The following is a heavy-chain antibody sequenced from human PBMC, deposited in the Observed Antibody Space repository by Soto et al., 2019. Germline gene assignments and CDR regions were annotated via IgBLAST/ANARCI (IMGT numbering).Heavy chain of an antibody. V-gene: IGHV1-69*13. CDR2: IIPIFGTA. D-gene: IGHD3-10*01. J-gene: IGHJ4*02. Sequence: XVKVSCKASGGTFSSYAISWVRQAPGQELEWMGGIIPIFGTANYAQKFQGRVTITADESTSTAYMELSSLRSEDTAVYYCARGPTSLLGPDYWGQGTLVTVSS. CDR3: ARGPTSLLGPDY. CDR1: GGTFSSYA.